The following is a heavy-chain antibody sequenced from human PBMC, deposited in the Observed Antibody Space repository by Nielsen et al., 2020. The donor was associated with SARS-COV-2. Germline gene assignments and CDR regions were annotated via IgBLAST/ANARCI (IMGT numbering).Heavy chain of an antibody. Sequence: LRLSCTVSGGSISSGGYYWSWVRQHPGKGLEWIGYIYYSGSTYYNPSLKSRVTISVDTSKNQFSLKLSSVTAADTAVYYCARGLRSYFDYWGQGTLVTVSS. CDR3: ARGLRSYFDY. CDR2: IYYSGST. V-gene: IGHV4-31*03. J-gene: IGHJ4*02. CDR1: GGSISSGGYY. D-gene: IGHD4-17*01.